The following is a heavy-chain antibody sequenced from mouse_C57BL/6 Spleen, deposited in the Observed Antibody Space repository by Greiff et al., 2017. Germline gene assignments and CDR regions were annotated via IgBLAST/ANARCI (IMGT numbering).Heavy chain of an antibody. CDR1: GYTFTSYW. CDR2: IYPGSGST. D-gene: IGHD3-2*02. J-gene: IGHJ3*01. Sequence: QVQLQQPGAELVKPGASVKMSCKASGYTFTSYWITWVKQRPGQGLEWIGDIYPGSGSTNYNEKFKSKATLTVDTSSSTAYMQRSSLTSEDSAVYCCARGSSGAWVGYWGQGTLVTVAA. CDR3: ARGSSGAWVGY. V-gene: IGHV1-55*01.